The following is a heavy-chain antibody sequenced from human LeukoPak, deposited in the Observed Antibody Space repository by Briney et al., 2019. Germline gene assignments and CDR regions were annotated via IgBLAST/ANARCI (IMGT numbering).Heavy chain of an antibody. Sequence: GGSLRLSCAASGFTFRSYGMPRVRQAPGKGLEWVAVISYDGSNKYYADSVKGRFTISRDNSKNTLYLQMNSLRAEDTAVYYCAKARSTDYFDYWGQGTLVTVSS. J-gene: IGHJ4*02. CDR2: ISYDGSNK. CDR1: GFTFRSYG. CDR3: AKARSTDYFDY. V-gene: IGHV3-30*18.